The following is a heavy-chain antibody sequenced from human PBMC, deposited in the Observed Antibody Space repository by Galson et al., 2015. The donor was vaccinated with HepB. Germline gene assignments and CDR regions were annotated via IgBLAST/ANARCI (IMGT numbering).Heavy chain of an antibody. CDR3: AKAGGYYYDSSGYYPSGMDV. V-gene: IGHV3-23*01. CDR1: GFTFSSYA. J-gene: IGHJ6*02. Sequence: SLRLSCAASGFTFSSYAMSWVRQAPGKGLEWVSAISGSGGSTYYADSVKGRFTISRDNSKNTLYLQMNSLRAEDTAVYYCAKAGGYYYDSSGYYPSGMDVWGQGTTVTVSS. D-gene: IGHD3-22*01. CDR2: ISGSGGST.